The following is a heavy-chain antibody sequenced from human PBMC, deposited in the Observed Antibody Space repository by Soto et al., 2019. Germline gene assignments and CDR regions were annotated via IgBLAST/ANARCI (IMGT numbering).Heavy chain of an antibody. CDR2: ISPYNGNS. CDR3: VRDDRQADYGAKWYFDL. J-gene: IGHJ2*01. Sequence: QVQLVQSGVEVKRPGASVEVSCKASGYSFATYGISWVRQAPGQGLEWMGWISPYNGNSNSAPKLQDRVTMTTDTSTNTAYLELRSLGSDDTGIYYCVRDDRQADYGAKWYFDLWGRGTLLTVSS. D-gene: IGHD4-17*01. CDR1: GYSFATYG. V-gene: IGHV1-18*01.